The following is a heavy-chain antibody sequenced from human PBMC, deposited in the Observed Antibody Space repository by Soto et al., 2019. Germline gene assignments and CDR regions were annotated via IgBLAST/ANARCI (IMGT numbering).Heavy chain of an antibody. CDR3: ARAGYCGPGCYYYFDY. Sequence: GGSLRLTCAVFGFPIGSYWINWVRMLPGKGLEWVAYIKPDGSATYYVDSVKGRFTISRDNAKNSLYLKMNSLRVEDTSVYYCARAGYCGPGCYYYFDYWGQGTLVTV. CDR2: IKPDGSAT. V-gene: IGHV3-7*01. D-gene: IGHD2-21*02. CDR1: GFPIGSYW. J-gene: IGHJ4*02.